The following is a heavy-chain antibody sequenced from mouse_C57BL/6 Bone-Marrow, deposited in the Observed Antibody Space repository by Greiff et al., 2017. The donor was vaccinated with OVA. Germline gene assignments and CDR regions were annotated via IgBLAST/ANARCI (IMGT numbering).Heavy chain of an antibody. Sequence: VKLMESGAELARPGASVKLSCKASGYTFTSYGISWVKQRTGQGLEWVGALYPRRGNTYYNETFKGKATLTADKSSSTAYMELRSLTSEDSAVYFCARDCYDGFAYWGQGTLVTVSA. CDR2: LYPRRGNT. J-gene: IGHJ3*01. V-gene: IGHV1-81*01. D-gene: IGHD2-12*01. CDR3: ARDCYDGFAY. CDR1: GYTFTSYG.